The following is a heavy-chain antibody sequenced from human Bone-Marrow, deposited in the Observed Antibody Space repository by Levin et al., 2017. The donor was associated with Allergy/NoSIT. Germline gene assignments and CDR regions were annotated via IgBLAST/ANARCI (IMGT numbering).Heavy chain of an antibody. J-gene: IGHJ6*02. CDR3: ARSHPLTGTAHLSYQDGMDV. CDR2: ITTSSNYR. Sequence: PGGSLRLSCEASGFDFHIYVMHWVRQAPGKGLEWLSSITTSSNYRYYIESVKGRFIISRDNGRNSLYLQMNSLRAEDTAGYYCARSHPLTGTAHLSYQDGMDVWGLGTTVTVSS. CDR1: GFDFHIYV. D-gene: IGHD1/OR15-1a*01. V-gene: IGHV3-21*01.